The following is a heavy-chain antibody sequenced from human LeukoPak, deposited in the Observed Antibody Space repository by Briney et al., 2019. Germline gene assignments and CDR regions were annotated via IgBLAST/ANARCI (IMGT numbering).Heavy chain of an antibody. CDR2: VKSETDGGTT. J-gene: IGHJ4*02. Sequence: GGSLRLSCEVSGFTFRSACMSWVRQAPGRGLEWFGRVKSETDGGTTDYGAPVKGRFTISRDDSTDTLYLQMNNLKNEDTAVYYCTTERRESSGWYNWCFDYWGQGTLVTVSS. CDR1: GFTFRSAC. CDR3: TTERRESSGWYNWCFDY. D-gene: IGHD6-19*01. V-gene: IGHV3-15*01.